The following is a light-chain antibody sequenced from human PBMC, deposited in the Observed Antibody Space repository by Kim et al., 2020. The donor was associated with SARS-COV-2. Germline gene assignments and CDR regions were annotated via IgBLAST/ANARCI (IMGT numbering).Light chain of an antibody. Sequence: SASVGDRVTITCRARHTITNYLNWYQQRPGKAPKLLIYAASRLQGGVPSRFSGSGSGTDFTLTISSLQTEDFATYYCQQSHSVPRTFGQGTKLEI. J-gene: IGKJ2*01. CDR2: AAS. CDR1: HTITNY. CDR3: QQSHSVPRT. V-gene: IGKV1-39*01.